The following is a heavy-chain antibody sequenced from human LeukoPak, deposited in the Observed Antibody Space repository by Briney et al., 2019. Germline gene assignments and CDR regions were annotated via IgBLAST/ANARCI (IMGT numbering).Heavy chain of an antibody. J-gene: IGHJ4*02. CDR2: ISSSGSII. D-gene: IGHD3-22*01. V-gene: IGHV3-11*04. CDR3: ARVGYDSGGRFDY. CDR1: GFTFSDYY. Sequence: GGSLRLSCAASGFTFSDYYMTWIRQAPGKGLEWVSYISSSGSIIYYADSVKGRFIISRDNAKNSLYLQMNSLRAEDTAVYLCARVGYDSGGRFDYWGQGTLVTVSS.